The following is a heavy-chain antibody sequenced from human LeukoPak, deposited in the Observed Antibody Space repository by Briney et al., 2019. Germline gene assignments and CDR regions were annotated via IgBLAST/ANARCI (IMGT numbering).Heavy chain of an antibody. CDR2: IYHSGST. V-gene: IGHV4-30-2*01. Sequence: RSSETLSLTCAVSGVSISSGGYSWSWIRQPPGKGLEWIGYIYHSGSTYYNPSLKSRVTISVDRSKNQFSLKLSSVTAADTAVYYCARDGSIRGYYYGMDVWGQGTTVTVSS. CDR1: GVSISSGGYS. CDR3: ARDGSIRGYYYGMDV. D-gene: IGHD1-26*01. J-gene: IGHJ6*02.